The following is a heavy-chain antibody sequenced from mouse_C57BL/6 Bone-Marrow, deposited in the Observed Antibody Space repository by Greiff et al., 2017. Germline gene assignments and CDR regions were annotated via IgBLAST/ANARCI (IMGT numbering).Heavy chain of an antibody. CDR3: ARFGLLYFDV. CDR1: GYTFTSYW. V-gene: IGHV1-59*01. J-gene: IGHJ1*03. D-gene: IGHD6-5*01. CDR2: IDPSDSYT. Sequence: VQLQQSGAELVRPGTSVKLSCKASGYTFTSYWMHWVKQRPGQGLEWIGVIDPSDSYTNYNQKFKGKATLTVDTSSSTAYMQLSSLTSEDSAVYYCARFGLLYFDVWGTGTTVTVSS.